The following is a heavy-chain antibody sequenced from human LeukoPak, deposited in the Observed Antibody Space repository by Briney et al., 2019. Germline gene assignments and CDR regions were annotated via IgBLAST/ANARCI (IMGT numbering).Heavy chain of an antibody. CDR3: ARDGIGVYTGYSRNVLDS. J-gene: IGHJ4*02. D-gene: IGHD5-12*01. CDR2: INPNTGGT. Sequence: ASMKVSCKASGYMFTGFYIHWVRQAPGQGLEWMGWINPNTGGTNFAQKFQGRVTITRDTSISTAYMELNRLTPNDTAVYYCARDGIGVYTGYSRNVLDSWGQGTLVTVSS. CDR1: GYMFTGFY. V-gene: IGHV1-2*02.